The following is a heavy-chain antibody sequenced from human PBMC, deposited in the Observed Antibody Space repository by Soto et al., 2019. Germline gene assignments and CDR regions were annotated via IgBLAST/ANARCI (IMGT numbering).Heavy chain of an antibody. CDR3: AAGGYCSSTSCYPYYYYGMDV. CDR2: IVVGSGNT. D-gene: IGHD2-2*01. Sequence: ASVKVSCKASGFTFTSSAVQWVRQARGQRLEWIGWIVVGSGNTNYAQKFQERVTITRDMSTSTAYMELSSLRSEDTAVYYCAAGGYCSSTSCYPYYYYGMDVWGQGTTVTVSS. CDR1: GFTFTSSA. V-gene: IGHV1-58*01. J-gene: IGHJ6*02.